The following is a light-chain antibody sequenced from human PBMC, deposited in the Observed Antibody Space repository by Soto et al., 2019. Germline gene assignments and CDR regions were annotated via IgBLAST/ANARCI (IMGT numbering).Light chain of an antibody. CDR2: DNN. Sequence: QSVLTQPPSVSAAPGQTVTISCSGSSSNIGNNYVSWYQHLPGTAPKLLIYDNNKRPSGIPDRFSGSKSGTSATLDITGLQTGDEADYYCGTWDSSLSAGVFGGGTKVTVL. CDR3: GTWDSSLSAGV. CDR1: SSNIGNNY. V-gene: IGLV1-51*01. J-gene: IGLJ2*01.